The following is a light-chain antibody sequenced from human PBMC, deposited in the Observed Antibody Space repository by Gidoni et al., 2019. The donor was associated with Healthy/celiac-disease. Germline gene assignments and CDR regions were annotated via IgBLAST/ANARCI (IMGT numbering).Light chain of an antibody. CDR1: QSISSY. CDR2: AAS. V-gene: IGKV1-39*01. J-gene: IGKJ1*01. CDR3: RQSYSTLWT. Sequence: DIQMTQSPSSLSAPVGDRVTITCRASQSISSYLNWYQQKPGKAPKLLIYAASSLQSGVPSRFSGSGSGTDFTLTISSLQPEDFATYYCRQSYSTLWTFGQGTKVEIK.